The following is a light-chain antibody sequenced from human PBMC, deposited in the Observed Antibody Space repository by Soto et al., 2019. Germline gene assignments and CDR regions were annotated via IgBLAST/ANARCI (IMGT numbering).Light chain of an antibody. CDR3: QQYATSPGT. Sequence: EIVFTQCPATLSLSPGERATLSCRASQSISSTQLVWYQQRPGQAPSLLIFGASSRATGIPDRFSGSGSGTDFTLTISGLEPEDFAVYYCQQYATSPGTFGQGTKVDIK. V-gene: IGKV3-20*01. CDR2: GAS. J-gene: IGKJ1*01. CDR1: QSISSTQ.